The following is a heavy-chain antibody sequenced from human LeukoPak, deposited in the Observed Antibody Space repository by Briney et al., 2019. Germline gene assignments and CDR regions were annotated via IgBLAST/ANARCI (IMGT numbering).Heavy chain of an antibody. CDR3: ARGGTYYDILTGLDYYMDV. CDR1: GFTFSNYW. CDR2: IRRDGSET. V-gene: IGHV3-7*01. J-gene: IGHJ6*03. D-gene: IGHD3-9*01. Sequence: GGSLRLSCAASGFTFSNYWMTWVRRAPGKGLEWVANIRRDGSETHYVDSVMGRFTISRDNSKNTLYLQMNSLRAEDTAVYYCARGGTYYDILTGLDYYMDVWGKGTTVTISS.